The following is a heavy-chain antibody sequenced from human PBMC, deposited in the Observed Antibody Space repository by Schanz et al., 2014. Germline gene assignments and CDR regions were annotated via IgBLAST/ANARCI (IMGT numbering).Heavy chain of an antibody. Sequence: QVQLVQSGAEVKKPGSPVKVSCKSSGGTFSSYAISWVRQAPGQGLEWMGRIIPILGIATYAQKFQGRLTITADKSSDTAYMELSSLRSEDTAVYYCGRGFSRSYIDFWGQGTLVIVSS. V-gene: IGHV1-69*02. J-gene: IGHJ4*02. CDR1: GGTFSSYA. D-gene: IGHD3-10*01. CDR3: GRGFSRSYIDF. CDR2: IIPILGIA.